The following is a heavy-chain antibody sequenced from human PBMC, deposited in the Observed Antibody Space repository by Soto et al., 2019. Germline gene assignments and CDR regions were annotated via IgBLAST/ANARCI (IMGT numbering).Heavy chain of an antibody. Sequence: QVQLVQSGAEVKKPGSSVKVSCKASGGTFSSYTISWVRQAPGQGLEWMGRIIPILGIANYAQKFQGRVTITADKSTSTAYMELSSLRSEDTAVYYCAWNGDYGDYSFDYWGQGTLVTVSS. CDR1: GGTFSSYT. V-gene: IGHV1-69*02. D-gene: IGHD4-17*01. J-gene: IGHJ4*02. CDR2: IIPILGIA. CDR3: AWNGDYGDYSFDY.